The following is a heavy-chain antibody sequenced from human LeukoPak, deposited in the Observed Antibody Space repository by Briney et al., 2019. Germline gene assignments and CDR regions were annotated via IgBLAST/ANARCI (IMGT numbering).Heavy chain of an antibody. V-gene: IGHV5-51*01. J-gene: IGHJ6*03. D-gene: IGHD6-19*01. Sequence: GESLKISCKGSGYSFTSYWVGWVRQMPGKGLEWMGIIYPGDSDTRYSPSFQGQVTISADKSISTAYLQWSSLKASDTAMYYCARQIAVADYYMDVWGKGTTVTVS. CDR3: ARQIAVADYYMDV. CDR1: GYSFTSYW. CDR2: IYPGDSDT.